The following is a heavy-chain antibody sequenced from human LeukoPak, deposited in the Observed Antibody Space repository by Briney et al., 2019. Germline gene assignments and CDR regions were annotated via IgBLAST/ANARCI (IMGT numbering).Heavy chain of an antibody. Sequence: GSLRLSCAASGFTFSSYAMHWVRQAPGKGLEWVAVISYDGSNKYYADSVKGRFTISRDNSKNTLYLQMNSLRAEDTAVYYCARDPYDSSGYYPPDYWGQGTLVTVSS. J-gene: IGHJ4*02. CDR2: ISYDGSNK. D-gene: IGHD3-22*01. CDR1: GFTFSSYA. CDR3: ARDPYDSSGYYPPDY. V-gene: IGHV3-30-3*01.